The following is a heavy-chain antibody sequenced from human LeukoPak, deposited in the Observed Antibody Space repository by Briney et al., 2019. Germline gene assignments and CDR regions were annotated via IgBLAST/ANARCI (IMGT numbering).Heavy chain of an antibody. D-gene: IGHD6-19*01. CDR3: AKDLGVQWLVPYYFDY. V-gene: IGHV3-30*18. Sequence: GGSLRLSCAGAGFTFSNYRMHWVRQAPGKGLEWVAVISYDGNNKYYAESVKGRFTISRDNSKNTLYLQMNSLRAEDTAVYYCAKDLGVQWLVPYYFDYWGQGTLVTVSS. CDR2: ISYDGNNK. J-gene: IGHJ4*02. CDR1: GFTFSNYR.